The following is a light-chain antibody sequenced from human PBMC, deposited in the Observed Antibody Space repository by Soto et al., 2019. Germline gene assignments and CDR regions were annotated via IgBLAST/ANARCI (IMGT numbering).Light chain of an antibody. CDR2: KAS. CDR1: QSISSW. CDR3: QQYSSHSRA. V-gene: IGKV1-5*03. J-gene: IGKJ1*01. Sequence: DIQMTQSPSTLSASVGDRVTITCRASQSISSWLAWYQQKPGKAPKLLIYKASTLQSGVPSRFSGSGSGTEFTLNISSLQPDDFATYYCQQYSSHSRAFGQGTKVEI.